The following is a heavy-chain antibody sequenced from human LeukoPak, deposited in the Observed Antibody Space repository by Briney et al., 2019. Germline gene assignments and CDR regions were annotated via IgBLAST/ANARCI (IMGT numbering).Heavy chain of an antibody. CDR1: GGPIFSYY. J-gene: IGHJ6*03. Sequence: SETLSPTCTVSGGPIFSYYWSWIRQTAGKGLEWIWRLYPGVGTDYNPSLKSRVTMSVDTSKKQFALKLSAVTAADTAVYYCARLKFYDSTGYSPGHYMDVWGKGTTVTVSS. CDR2: LYPGVGT. D-gene: IGHD3-22*01. CDR3: ARLKFYDSTGYSPGHYMDV. V-gene: IGHV4-4*07.